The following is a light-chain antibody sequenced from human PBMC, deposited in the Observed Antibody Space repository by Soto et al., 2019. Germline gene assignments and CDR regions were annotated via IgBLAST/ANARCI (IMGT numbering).Light chain of an antibody. J-gene: IGKJ4*01. Sequence: EIVLTQSPGTLSLSPGERATLSCRASQSVSSSYLAWYQQKPGQAPRLLIYVASSRATGIPDRFSGSGSGTDFTLNISRLEPEDFAVYYCQQSGSSPLTFGGGTKVEIK. CDR1: QSVSSSY. CDR2: VAS. V-gene: IGKV3-20*01. CDR3: QQSGSSPLT.